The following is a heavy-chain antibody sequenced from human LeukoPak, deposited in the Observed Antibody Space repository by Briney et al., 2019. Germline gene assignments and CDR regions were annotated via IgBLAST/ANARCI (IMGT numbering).Heavy chain of an antibody. CDR1: GFTFSSYG. Sequence: GGSLRLSCAASGFTFSSYGMHWVRQAPGKGLEWVAVIWYDGSDKYYADSVKGRFTISRDNSKNTLYLQMNSLRAEDTAVYYCARAGYCSSTSCYHFFDYWGQGTLVTVSS. V-gene: IGHV3-33*01. J-gene: IGHJ4*02. CDR3: ARAGYCSSTSCYHFFDY. CDR2: IWYDGSDK. D-gene: IGHD2-2*01.